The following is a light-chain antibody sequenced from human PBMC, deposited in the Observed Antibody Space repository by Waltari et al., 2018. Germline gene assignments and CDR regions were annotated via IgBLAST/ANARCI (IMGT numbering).Light chain of an antibody. V-gene: IGKV1-39*01. Sequence: QMTQSPSSLSASFGHSVTITCRASQSISTYLNWYQQKPGKAPNLLIYAASSLQSGVPSRFSGSGSGTDFTLTISSLQPEDFATYYCQQSYSPLTFGGGTKVEIK. CDR1: QSISTY. CDR3: QQSYSPLT. CDR2: AAS. J-gene: IGKJ4*01.